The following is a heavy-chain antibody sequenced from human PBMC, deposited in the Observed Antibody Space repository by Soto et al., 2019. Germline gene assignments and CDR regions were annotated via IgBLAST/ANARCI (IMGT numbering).Heavy chain of an antibody. Sequence: GGSLRLSCAASGFTFSSYAMHWVRQAPGKGLEWVAVISYDGRNKYYADSVKGRFTISRDDSKNTLYLEMNSLRVEDTAVYHCVRDTAYCRGGTCYSSHDMDVWGQGTTVTVSS. V-gene: IGHV3-30*04. CDR2: ISYDGRNK. CDR3: VRDTAYCRGGTCYSSHDMDV. D-gene: IGHD2-15*01. J-gene: IGHJ6*02. CDR1: GFTFSSYA.